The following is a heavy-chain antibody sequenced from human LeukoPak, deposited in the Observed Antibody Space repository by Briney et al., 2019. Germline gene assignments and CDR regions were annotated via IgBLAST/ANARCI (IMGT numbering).Heavy chain of an antibody. V-gene: IGHV3-9*01. Sequence: GRSLRLSCAASGFTFDDYSMHGVREARGKGLEWVSGFSWSSGSIGYADSVKGRFTNSRDNSKNTLFLQMNSLRAEDTAIYYCAKYGPQDSGSSHFDYWGQGALVTVSS. D-gene: IGHD1-26*01. CDR3: AKYGPQDSGSSHFDY. CDR2: FSWSSGSI. CDR1: GFTFDDYS. J-gene: IGHJ4*02.